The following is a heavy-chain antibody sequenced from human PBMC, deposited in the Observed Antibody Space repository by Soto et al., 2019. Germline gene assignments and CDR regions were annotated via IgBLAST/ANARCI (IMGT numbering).Heavy chain of an antibody. CDR2: INPSGGST. Sequence: GASMKVSCQASGYTFTSYYMHWVRPGPGQGLEWMGIINPSGGSTSYAQKFQGRSNMTRDTSTSTVYMELSRLRSEDTAVDDCARRFGSYGDHAIDYWGQGTLVTVSS. CDR1: GYTFTSYY. CDR3: ARRFGSYGDHAIDY. V-gene: IGHV1-46*01. D-gene: IGHD4-17*01. J-gene: IGHJ4*02.